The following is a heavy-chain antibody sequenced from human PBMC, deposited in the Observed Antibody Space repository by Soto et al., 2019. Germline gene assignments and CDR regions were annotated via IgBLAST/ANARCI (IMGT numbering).Heavy chain of an antibody. CDR1: GYTFTSYG. Sequence: ASVKVSCKASGYTFTSYGISWVRQAPGQGLEWMGWISAYNGNTNYAQKPQGRVTMTTDTSTSTAYMELRSLRSDDTAVYYCARDRRREYDSSGLDAFDIWCQGTMVTVSS. CDR2: ISAYNGNT. V-gene: IGHV1-18*01. CDR3: ARDRRREYDSSGLDAFDI. D-gene: IGHD3-22*01. J-gene: IGHJ3*02.